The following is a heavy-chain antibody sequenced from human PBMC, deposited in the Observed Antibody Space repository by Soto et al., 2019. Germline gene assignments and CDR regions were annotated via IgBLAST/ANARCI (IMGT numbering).Heavy chain of an antibody. CDR2: ISGYKGNT. CDR3: ARDNDILTGEPKSQYDYGMDD. CDR1: GYTFSNYG. Sequence: QVQLVQSGAEVKKPGASVKVSCKASGYTFSNYGISWVRQAPGQGLEWMGWISGYKGNTKYAQKLQGRVTMTTDTSTSTAYMELRSLRSDDTAVYYCARDNDILTGEPKSQYDYGMDDWGQGTPVTVSS. V-gene: IGHV1-18*01. J-gene: IGHJ6*02. D-gene: IGHD3-9*01.